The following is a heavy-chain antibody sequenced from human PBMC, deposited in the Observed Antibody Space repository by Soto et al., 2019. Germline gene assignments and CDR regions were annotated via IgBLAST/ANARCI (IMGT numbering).Heavy chain of an antibody. Sequence: GVSLRLSCAASGFTFSSYSMNWVRQAPGKGLEWVSSISSSSSYRYYAYSVKGRFTISRDNAKNSLYLQLNSLRAADTVVYHGARVTKGARDAFDIWGQGTMVSVSS. V-gene: IGHV3-21*01. CDR1: GFTFSSYS. CDR3: ARVTKGARDAFDI. J-gene: IGHJ3*02. D-gene: IGHD1-26*01. CDR2: ISSSSSYR.